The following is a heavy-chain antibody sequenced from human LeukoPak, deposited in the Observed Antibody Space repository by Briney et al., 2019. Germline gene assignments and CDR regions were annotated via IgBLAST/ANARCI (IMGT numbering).Heavy chain of an antibody. J-gene: IGHJ3*02. CDR1: GGSISSYY. CDR3: ARRRNYYDSSGYDDAFDI. D-gene: IGHD3-22*01. V-gene: IGHV4-4*09. CDR2: IYTCGST. Sequence: SETLSLTCTVSGGSISSYYWSWIRQPPGKGLEWIGYIYTCGSTNYNPSLKSRVTISVDTSKNQFSLKLSSVTAADTAVYYCARRRNYYDSSGYDDAFDIWGQGTMATVSS.